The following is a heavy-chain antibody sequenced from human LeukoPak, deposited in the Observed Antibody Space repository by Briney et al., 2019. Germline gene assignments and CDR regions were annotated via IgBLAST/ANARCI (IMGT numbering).Heavy chain of an antibody. Sequence: GGSLRLSCAASGFTFNNYAMNWVRQAPGKGLEWVSAISNTGRSTYYADSVKGRFTISRDNSKNTVFLQINSLRAEDTAVYYCAKGIEYNNSWTFGYWGQGTLVTVSS. D-gene: IGHD2/OR15-2a*01. J-gene: IGHJ4*02. CDR2: ISNTGRST. CDR3: AKGIEYNNSWTFGY. V-gene: IGHV3-23*01. CDR1: GFTFNNYA.